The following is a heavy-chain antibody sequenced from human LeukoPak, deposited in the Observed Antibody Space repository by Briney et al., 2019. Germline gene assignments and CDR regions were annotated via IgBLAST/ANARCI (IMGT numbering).Heavy chain of an antibody. CDR1: GFTFSSYA. J-gene: IGHJ4*02. CDR2: ISYDGSNK. D-gene: IGHD3-22*01. V-gene: IGHV3-30-3*01. CDR3: ARGHSSGYYWGPFDY. Sequence: PGRSLRLSCAASGFTFSSYAMHWVRQAPGKGLEWVAVISYDGSNKYYADSVKGRFTISRDNSKNTLYLQMNSLRAEDTAVYYCARGHSSGYYWGPFDYWGQGTLVTVSS.